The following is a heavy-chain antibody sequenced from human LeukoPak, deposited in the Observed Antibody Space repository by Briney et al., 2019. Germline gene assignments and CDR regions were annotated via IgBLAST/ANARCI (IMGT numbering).Heavy chain of an antibody. J-gene: IGHJ5*02. CDR2: IYTSGST. V-gene: IGHV4-4*07. Sequence: SETLSLTCTVSGGSISSYYWSWIRQPAGKGLEWIGRIYTSGSTNYNPSLKSRVTMSVDTSKNQFSLKLSSVTAADTAVYYCARDAIEVLRYFDWLLYNWFDPWGQGTLVTVSS. CDR1: GGSISSYY. CDR3: ARDAIEVLRYFDWLLYNWFDP. D-gene: IGHD3-9*01.